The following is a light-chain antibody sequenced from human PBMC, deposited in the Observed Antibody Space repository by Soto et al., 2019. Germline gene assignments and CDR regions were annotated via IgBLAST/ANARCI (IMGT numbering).Light chain of an antibody. V-gene: IGKV3-11*01. CDR1: QSVSKS. Sequence: EILLTQSPATLSLSPGERVTLSCGASQSVSKSLAWYQQKPGQTPRLLIYDVSNRATGIPARFSGSGSGTDFTLTITSLETEDFAVYFCHQRYNWPRVTFGHGTRLEIK. CDR3: HQRYNWPRVT. J-gene: IGKJ5*01. CDR2: DVS.